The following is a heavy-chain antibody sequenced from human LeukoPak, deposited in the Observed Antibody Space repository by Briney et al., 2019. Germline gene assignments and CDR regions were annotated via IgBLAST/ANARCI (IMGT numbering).Heavy chain of an antibody. J-gene: IGHJ4*02. CDR2: IYYSGST. D-gene: IGHD3-3*01. Sequence: SETLSLTCTVSGGSISSSSYYWCWIRQPPGKGLEWIGSIYYSGSTYYNPSLKSRVTISVDTSKNQFSLKLSSVTAADTAVYYCASSRRYDFWSGYGFGYWGQGTLVTVSS. CDR3: ASSRRYDFWSGYGFGY. V-gene: IGHV4-39*01. CDR1: GGSISSSSYY.